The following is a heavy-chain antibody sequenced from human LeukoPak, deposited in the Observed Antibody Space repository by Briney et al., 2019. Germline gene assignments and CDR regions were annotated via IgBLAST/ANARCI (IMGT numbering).Heavy chain of an antibody. CDR1: GFTLSTYW. CDR2: INPDGSGK. J-gene: IGHJ3*02. CDR3: ATDSFSISSISLPGADAFDI. D-gene: IGHD3-3*02. V-gene: IGHV3-7*01. Sequence: PGGSLRLSCEASGFTLSTYWMNWVRQVPGKGLDWVANINPDGSGKRYVDSVKGRFTIARDNADNSLSLQMNSLRAEGTAVYHCATDSFSISSISLPGADAFDIWGQGTMVTVSS.